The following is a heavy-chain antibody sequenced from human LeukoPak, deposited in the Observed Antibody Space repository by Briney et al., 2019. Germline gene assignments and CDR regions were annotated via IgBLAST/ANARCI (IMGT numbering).Heavy chain of an antibody. D-gene: IGHD3-16*01. CDR3: AKDLLRTYDYVWGSHPIDY. CDR1: GFSFSNYA. CDR2: IGGSGAST. V-gene: IGHV3-23*01. J-gene: IGHJ4*02. Sequence: GSLRLSCAASGFSFSNYAMSWVRQAPGKGPEWVSAIGGSGASTYYADSVKGRFTISRDNSNDTLYLQMKSLRAEDTAVYYCAKDLLRTYDYVWGSHPIDYWGQGALVTVSS.